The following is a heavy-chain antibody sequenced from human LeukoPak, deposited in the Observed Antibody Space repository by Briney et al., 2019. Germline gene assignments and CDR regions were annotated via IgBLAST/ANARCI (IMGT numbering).Heavy chain of an antibody. V-gene: IGHV3-74*01. J-gene: IGHJ4*02. D-gene: IGHD4-17*01. Sequence: GGSPRLPCLATLFTYSNYWMHSVRQAPGKGLVWVSRIISDGSSTSYADSVKGRFTISRDNAKNTLYLQMNSLRADDTAVYYCARDVTTYRFDYCGQGTLVTVSS. CDR2: IISDGSST. CDR1: LFTYSNYW. CDR3: ARDVTTYRFDY.